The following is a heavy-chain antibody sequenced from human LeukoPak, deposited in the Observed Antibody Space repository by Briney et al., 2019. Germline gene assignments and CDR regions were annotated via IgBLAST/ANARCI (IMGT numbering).Heavy chain of an antibody. D-gene: IGHD3-22*01. J-gene: IGHJ4*02. CDR2: VMAIFGGV. CDR3: ARGELGDRSGFSFFDY. CDR1: GGTFDSYG. Sequence: SVKVSCKAPGGTFDSYGISWVRQAPGQGLEWMGGVMAIFGGVKYGQKFQGRATITTDASTSTAYMELRSLTSEDTGIYYCARGELGDRSGFSFFDYWGQGTLVTVSS. V-gene: IGHV1-69*05.